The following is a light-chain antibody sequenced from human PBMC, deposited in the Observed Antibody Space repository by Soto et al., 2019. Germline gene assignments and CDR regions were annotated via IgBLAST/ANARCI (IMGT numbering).Light chain of an antibody. CDR3: QQSYSSPPT. V-gene: IGKV1-39*01. CDR2: AAS. J-gene: IGKJ1*01. CDR1: QSISRF. Sequence: DLQMAQSPYSLSASVGDRVPITCRASQSISRFLNWYQQKPGKAPKLLIFAASSLQSGVPSRFSGSRSGPDFTLTISSLQPEDFATYYCQQSYSSPPTFGQGTKVDI.